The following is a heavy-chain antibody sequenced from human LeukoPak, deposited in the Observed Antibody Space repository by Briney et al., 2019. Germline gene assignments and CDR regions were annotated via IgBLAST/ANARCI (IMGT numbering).Heavy chain of an antibody. CDR3: ARARYDYGDSSDY. V-gene: IGHV1-2*02. CDR1: GYPFITYY. D-gene: IGHD3-16*01. Sequence: ASVKVSCKASGYPFITYYIHWVRQAPGQGLEWMGCINPKNGDTNYAQKFQGRVTMTRDTSIATAYMEVSRLRFDDTAVYFCARARYDYGDSSDYWGQGTLVTVSS. CDR2: INPKNGDT. J-gene: IGHJ4*02.